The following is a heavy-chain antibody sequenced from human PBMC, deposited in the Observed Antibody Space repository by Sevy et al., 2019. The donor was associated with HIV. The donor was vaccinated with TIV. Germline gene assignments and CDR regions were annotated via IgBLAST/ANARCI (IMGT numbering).Heavy chain of an antibody. Sequence: GGSLRLSCVASGFTFSSYSMNWVRQAPGKGLEWVSSISSSSSYIYYADSVKGRFTISRDNAKNSLYLQMNSLRAEDTAVYYCARDSGEGAFDIWGQGTMVTVSS. CDR3: ARDSGEGAFDI. J-gene: IGHJ3*02. CDR1: GFTFSSYS. V-gene: IGHV3-21*01. CDR2: ISSSSSYI. D-gene: IGHD3-10*01.